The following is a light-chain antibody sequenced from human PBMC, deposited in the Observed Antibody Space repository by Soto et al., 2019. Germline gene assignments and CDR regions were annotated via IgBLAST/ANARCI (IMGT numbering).Light chain of an antibody. CDR3: QQQGGSTRT. Sequence: EIVLTQSPGTLSLSPGERATLSCRAGQSVTTRLAWYQQKPGQAPRLIIDGGSSRATGVAARISGSGSGTDITFSISRREPEDFAVDDCQQQGGSTRTFGQGTKVDIK. CDR2: GGS. V-gene: IGKV3-20*01. J-gene: IGKJ1*01. CDR1: QSVTTR.